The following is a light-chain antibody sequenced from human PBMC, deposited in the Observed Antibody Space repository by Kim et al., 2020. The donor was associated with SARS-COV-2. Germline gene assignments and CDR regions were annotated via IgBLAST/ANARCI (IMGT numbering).Light chain of an antibody. Sequence: GQSLTISCPGTSSDVGSYNLVSWYQQHPGKAPKLMIYEVSKRPSGVSNRFSGSKSGNTASLTISGLQAEDEADYYCCSYAGSSTVVFGGGTQLTVL. V-gene: IGLV2-23*02. CDR1: SSDVGSYNL. CDR2: EVS. CDR3: CSYAGSSTVV. J-gene: IGLJ2*01.